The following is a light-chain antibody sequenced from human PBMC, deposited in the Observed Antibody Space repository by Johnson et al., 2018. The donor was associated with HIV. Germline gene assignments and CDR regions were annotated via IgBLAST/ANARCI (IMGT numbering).Light chain of an antibody. CDR2: ENN. Sequence: QLVLTQPPSVSAAPGQKVTISCSGSSSNIGNNYVSWYQQLPGTAPKVLIYENNKRPSGIPDRFSGSKSGTSATLGITGLPTGDEADYYCGTWDGSLSGYVFGTGTKVTVL. J-gene: IGLJ1*01. CDR1: SSNIGNNY. V-gene: IGLV1-51*02. CDR3: GTWDGSLSGYV.